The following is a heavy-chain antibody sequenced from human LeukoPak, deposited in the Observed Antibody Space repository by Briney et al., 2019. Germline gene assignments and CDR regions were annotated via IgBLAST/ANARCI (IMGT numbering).Heavy chain of an antibody. CDR3: ARDPALGGGNFDY. D-gene: IGHD4-23*01. J-gene: IGHJ4*02. V-gene: IGHV1-18*04. Sequence: ASVKVSCKASGYTFTGYYMHWVRQAPGQGLEWMGWISAYNGNTNYAQKLQGRVTMTTDTSTNTAYMELRSLRSDDTAVYYCARDPALGGGNFDYWGQGTLVTVSS. CDR2: ISAYNGNT. CDR1: GYTFTGYY.